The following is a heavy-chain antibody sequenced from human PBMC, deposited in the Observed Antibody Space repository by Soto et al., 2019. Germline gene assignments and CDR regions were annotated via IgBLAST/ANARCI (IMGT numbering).Heavy chain of an antibody. CDR1: GGSISSGGYY. V-gene: IGHV4-31*03. CDR2: IYHSGTT. CDR3: ARVRGNQLLGRFAP. Sequence: QVQLQESGPGLVKPSQTLSLPCTVSGGSISSGGYYWSWIRQHPGKGLEWIGYIYHSGTTYYNPSLKLRVTISVYTSKNQFSLKLTSVTAADTAVYYWARVRGNQLLGRFAPWGQGTLVTVSS. J-gene: IGHJ5*02. D-gene: IGHD2-2*01.